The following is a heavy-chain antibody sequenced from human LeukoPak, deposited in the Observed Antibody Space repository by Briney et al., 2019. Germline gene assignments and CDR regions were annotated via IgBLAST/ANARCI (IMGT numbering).Heavy chain of an antibody. D-gene: IGHD3-3*01. CDR2: IIPIFGTR. CDR1: GGTFSNYA. CDR3: ARDLAVLRFLERKNYYYYYMDV. Sequence: ASVKVSCKASGGTFSNYAFSWVRQAPGQGLEWMGGIIPIFGTRDYAQKFQGRVTITTDESTSTAYMELGSLRSEDTAVYYCARDLAVLRFLERKNYYYYYMDVWGKGTTVTVSS. V-gene: IGHV1-69*05. J-gene: IGHJ6*03.